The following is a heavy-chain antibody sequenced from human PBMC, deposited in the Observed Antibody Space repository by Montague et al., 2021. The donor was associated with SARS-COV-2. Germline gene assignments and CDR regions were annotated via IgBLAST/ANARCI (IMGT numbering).Heavy chain of an antibody. CDR2: ISYDGSNK. Sequence: SLRLSCAASGFTFSSYSMHWVRQAPGKGLEWVAVISYDGSNKYYADPVKGRFTISRDNSKNTLYLQMNSLRAEDTAVDYCARVPPGLLWFGEIDYWGQGTLVTVSS. CDR3: ARVPPGLLWFGEIDY. J-gene: IGHJ4*02. CDR1: GFTFSSYS. V-gene: IGHV3-30-3*01. D-gene: IGHD3-10*01.